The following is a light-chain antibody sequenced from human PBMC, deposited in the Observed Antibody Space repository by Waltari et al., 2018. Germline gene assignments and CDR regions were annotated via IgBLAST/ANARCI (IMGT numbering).Light chain of an antibody. CDR2: WAS. Sequence: EIVINQSSNSIDVFFGEKATITCKSSQGVFSSSNDMSYLSWYQQKPGQPPKLLIYWASTRESGVPDRFSCSESGTDFTITISNLQAEDVAVYYCQQYYRTPQTFGQGTKVEVK. V-gene: IGKV4-1*01. J-gene: IGKJ1*01. CDR1: QGVFSSSNDMSY. CDR3: QQYYRTPQT.